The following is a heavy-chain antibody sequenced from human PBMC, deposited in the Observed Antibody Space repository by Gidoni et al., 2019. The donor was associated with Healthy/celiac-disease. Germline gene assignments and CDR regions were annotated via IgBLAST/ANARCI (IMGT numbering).Heavy chain of an antibody. CDR3: AKSGITMIVVVINTFDY. CDR2: ISGSGGST. D-gene: IGHD3-22*01. V-gene: IGHV3-23*04. Sequence: EVQLVESGGGFVQPGGSLRLSCAASGFTFRSYAMSWVRQAPGKGLEWVSAISGSGGSTYYADSVKGRFTISRDNSKNTLYLQMNSRRAEDTAVYYCAKSGITMIVVVINTFDYWGQGTLVTVSS. CDR1: GFTFRSYA. J-gene: IGHJ4*02.